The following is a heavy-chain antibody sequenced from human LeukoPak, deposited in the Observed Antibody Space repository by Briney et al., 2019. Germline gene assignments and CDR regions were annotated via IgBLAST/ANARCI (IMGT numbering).Heavy chain of an antibody. D-gene: IGHD1-7*01. V-gene: IGHV3-7*01. J-gene: IGHJ5*02. CDR1: GFTFSSYW. CDR3: ARDSGITGTSWFDP. CDR2: IKQDGSEK. Sequence: PGGSLRLSCAASGFTFSSYWMSWVRQAPGKGLEWVANIKQDGSEKYYVDSVKGRFTISRDNAKNSVYLQMNSLRAEDTAVYYCARDSGITGTSWFDPWGQGSLVTVSS.